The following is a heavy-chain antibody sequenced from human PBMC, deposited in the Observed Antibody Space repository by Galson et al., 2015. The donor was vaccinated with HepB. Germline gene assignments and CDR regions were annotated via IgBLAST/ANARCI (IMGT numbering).Heavy chain of an antibody. CDR2: INPSGGST. CDR1: GYTFTSYY. CDR3: ARSRGYCTNGVCHNLRSPPTTLDY. V-gene: IGHV1-46*01. J-gene: IGHJ4*02. Sequence: SVKVSCKASGYTFTSYYMHWVRQAPGQGLEWMGIINPSGGSTSYAQKFQGRVTMTRDTSTSTVYMELSSLRSEETAVYYCARSRGYCTNGVCHNLRSPPTTLDYWGQGTLVTVSS. D-gene: IGHD2-8*01.